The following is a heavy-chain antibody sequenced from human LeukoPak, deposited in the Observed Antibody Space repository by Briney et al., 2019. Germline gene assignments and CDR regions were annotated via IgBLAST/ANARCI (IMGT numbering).Heavy chain of an antibody. V-gene: IGHV4-34*01. Sequence: SVTLSLTCAVYGGSFSGYYWSWIRQPPGKGLEWIGEINHSGSTNYNPSLKSRVTISVDTSKNQFSLKLSSVTAADTAVYYCARGVTPFDYWGQGTLVTVSS. D-gene: IGHD2-21*02. CDR3: ARGVTPFDY. CDR2: INHSGST. J-gene: IGHJ4*02. CDR1: GGSFSGYY.